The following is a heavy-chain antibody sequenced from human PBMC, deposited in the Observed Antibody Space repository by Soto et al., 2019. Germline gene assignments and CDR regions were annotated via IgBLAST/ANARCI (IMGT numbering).Heavy chain of an antibody. CDR3: ARAHRSYIAAAGTPAYYYYGMDV. J-gene: IGHJ6*02. D-gene: IGHD6-13*01. Sequence: ASVKVSCKASGYTFTGYYMHWVRQAPGQGLEWMGWISPNSGGTNYAQKFQGRVTMTRDTSISTAYMELSRLRSDDTAVYYCARAHRSYIAAAGTPAYYYYGMDVWGQGTTVTVSS. V-gene: IGHV1-2*02. CDR1: GYTFTGYY. CDR2: ISPNSGGT.